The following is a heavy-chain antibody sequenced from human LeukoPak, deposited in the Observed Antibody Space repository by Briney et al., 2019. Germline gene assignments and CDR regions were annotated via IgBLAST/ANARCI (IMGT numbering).Heavy chain of an antibody. CDR1: GFNVSCNY. V-gene: IGHV3-53*01. Sequence: GALRLSCAASGFNVSCNYLKWVRQAPGEGVGWVLVPYSGGDTYYADSVKGRFTVSRDNSKNTLYLQMNSLGAEDTAVYYCARDTSGYCSTSRCYGSWYFDLWGRGTLVTVSS. D-gene: IGHD2-2*01. CDR2: PYSGGDT. J-gene: IGHJ2*01. CDR3: ARDTSGYCSTSRCYGSWYFDL.